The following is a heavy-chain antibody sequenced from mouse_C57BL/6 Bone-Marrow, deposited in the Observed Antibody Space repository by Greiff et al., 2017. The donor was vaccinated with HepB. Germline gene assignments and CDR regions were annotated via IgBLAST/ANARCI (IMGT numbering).Heavy chain of an antibody. CDR2: IHPNSGST. J-gene: IGHJ3*01. Sequence: VQLQQPGAELVKPGASVKLSCKASGYTFTSYWMHWVKQRPGQGLEWIGMIHPNSGSTNYNEKFKSKATLTVDTSSSTAYMQLSSLTSEDSAVYYCARNRQLRLRFAYWGQGTLVTVSA. CDR3: ARNRQLRLRFAY. CDR1: GYTFTSYW. V-gene: IGHV1-64*01. D-gene: IGHD3-2*02.